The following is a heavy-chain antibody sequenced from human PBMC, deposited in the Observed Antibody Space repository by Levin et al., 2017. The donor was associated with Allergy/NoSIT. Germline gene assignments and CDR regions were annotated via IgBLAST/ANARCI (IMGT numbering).Heavy chain of an antibody. CDR3: ARELGGGINSFFDY. J-gene: IGHJ4*02. Sequence: GESLKISCAASGFTFSSYSMNWVRQAPGKGLEWLSYITSSSSTIYYADSVKGRFTISRDNAKNSLYLQMNSLRAEDTAVYYCARELGGGINSFFDYWGQGTLVTVSS. D-gene: IGHD3-16*01. V-gene: IGHV3-48*04. CDR2: ITSSSSTI. CDR1: GFTFSSYS.